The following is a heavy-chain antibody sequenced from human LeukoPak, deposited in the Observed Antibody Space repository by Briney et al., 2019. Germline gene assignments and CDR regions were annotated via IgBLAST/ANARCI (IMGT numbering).Heavy chain of an antibody. D-gene: IGHD5-18*01. V-gene: IGHV4-59*08. J-gene: IGHJ4*02. CDR2: IYYSGST. CDR3: ARHMGLGYSYGYPYFDY. Sequence: SETLSLTCTVSGGSISSYYWSWVRQPPGKGLEWIGYIYYSGSTNYNPSLKSRVTISVDTSKNQFSLKLSSVTAADTAVYYCARHMGLGYSYGYPYFDYWGQGTLVTVSS. CDR1: GGSISSYY.